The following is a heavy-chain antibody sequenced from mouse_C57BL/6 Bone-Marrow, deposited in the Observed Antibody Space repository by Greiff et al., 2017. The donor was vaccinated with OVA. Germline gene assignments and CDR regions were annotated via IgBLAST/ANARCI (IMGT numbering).Heavy chain of an antibody. V-gene: IGHV1-53*01. CDR1: GYTFTSYW. CDR3: ARATITTVVDWYFDV. D-gene: IGHD1-1*01. CDR2: INPSNGGT. Sequence: QVQLQQPGTELVKPGASVKLSCKASGYTFTSYWMHWVKQRPGQGLEWIGNINPSNGGTNYNEKFKSKATLTVDKSYSTAYMQLSSLTSADSAVYCCARATITTVVDWYFDVWGTGTTVTVSS. J-gene: IGHJ1*03.